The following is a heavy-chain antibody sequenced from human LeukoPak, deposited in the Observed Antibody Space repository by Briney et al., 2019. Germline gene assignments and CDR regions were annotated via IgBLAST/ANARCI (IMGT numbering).Heavy chain of an antibody. CDR2: IYPDDSDT. CDR1: GYSFTNYW. CDR3: ARIWLRAFDI. J-gene: IGHJ3*02. Sequence: GETLKISCKGSGYSFTNYWIAWVRKMPGKGLEWMGIIYPDDSDTRYSPSFQGQVTISADKSISTAYLQWSSLKASDTAMYYCARIWLRAFDIWGQGTMVTVSS. D-gene: IGHD3-16*01. V-gene: IGHV5-51*01.